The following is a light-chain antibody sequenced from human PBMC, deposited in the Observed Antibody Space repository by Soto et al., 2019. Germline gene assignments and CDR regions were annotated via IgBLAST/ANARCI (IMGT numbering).Light chain of an antibody. CDR2: AAS. V-gene: IGKV1-39*01. CDR3: QQSFSTPYI. J-gene: IGKJ2*01. CDR1: QSVNDY. Sequence: DFHVTQSPSSLSASVGDRVTITCRASQSVNDYLNWYQQRPGKAPRLLIYAASTLHSGVPSRFSGSGFGTDFSLTITSLQPEDFATYYCQQSFSTPYIFGQGTKLEIK.